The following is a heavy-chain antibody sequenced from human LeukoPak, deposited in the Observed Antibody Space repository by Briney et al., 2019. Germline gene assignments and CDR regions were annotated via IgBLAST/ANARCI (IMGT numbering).Heavy chain of an antibody. V-gene: IGHV3-21*01. CDR1: GFTFSSDN. Sequence: GGSLRLSCAASGFTFSSDNMNWVRQAPGKGLEWVSSISSSSDYIYYADSVKGRFTISRDNAKNSLYLQMKSLTAEDTAVYYCARGKTSQNIVTRKTYNWFDPWGQGTLVTVSS. CDR2: ISSSSDYI. D-gene: IGHD2/OR15-2a*01. J-gene: IGHJ5*02. CDR3: ARGKTSQNIVTRKTYNWFDP.